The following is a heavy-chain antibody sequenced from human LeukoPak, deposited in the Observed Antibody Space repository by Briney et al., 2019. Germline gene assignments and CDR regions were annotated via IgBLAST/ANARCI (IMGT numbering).Heavy chain of an antibody. J-gene: IGHJ4*02. D-gene: IGHD3-9*01. CDR1: GYTLTELS. CDR3: ATGGSAFDWLPYYFDY. V-gene: IGHV1-24*01. CDR2: FDPEDGET. Sequence: GASVKVSCKVSGYTLTELSMHWVRQAPGKGLEWMGGFDPEDGETIYAQKFQGRVTMTEDTSTDTAYMELSSLRPEDTAVYYCATGGSAFDWLPYYFDYWGQGTLVTVSS.